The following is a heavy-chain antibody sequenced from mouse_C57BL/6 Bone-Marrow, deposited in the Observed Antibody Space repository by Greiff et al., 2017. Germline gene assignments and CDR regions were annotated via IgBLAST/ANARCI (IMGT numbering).Heavy chain of an antibody. CDR2: ISSGSSTI. CDR1: GFTFSDYG. J-gene: IGHJ3*01. Sequence: EVKLVESGGGLVKPGGSLKLSCAASGFTFSDYGMHWVRQAPEKGLEWVAYISSGSSTIYYADTVKGRFTISRDNATNTLFLQMTSLRSEDTAMYYCARGDDGPAWFAYWGQGTLVTVSA. CDR3: ARGDDGPAWFAY. D-gene: IGHD2-3*01. V-gene: IGHV5-17*01.